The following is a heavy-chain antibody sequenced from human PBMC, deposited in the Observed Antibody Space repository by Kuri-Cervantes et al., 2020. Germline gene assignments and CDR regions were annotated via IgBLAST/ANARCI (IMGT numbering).Heavy chain of an antibody. D-gene: IGHD5/OR15-5a*01. CDR2: INHSGST. CDR3: VRDLRDESVYHFDY. CDR1: GGSFSGYY. J-gene: IGHJ4*02. Sequence: GSLRLSCAVYGGSFSGYYWTWIRQPPGKGLEWIEEINHSGSTNYNPSLKSRVTISVDTSKNQFSLKLNSVTAADTAVYYCVRDLRDESVYHFDYWGQGTLVTVSS. V-gene: IGHV4-34*01.